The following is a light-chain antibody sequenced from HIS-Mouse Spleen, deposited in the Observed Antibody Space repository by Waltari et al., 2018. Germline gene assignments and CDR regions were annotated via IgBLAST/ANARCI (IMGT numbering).Light chain of an antibody. V-gene: IGLV2-11*01. CDR1: RSDVGGYNY. Sequence: QSALTQPRSVSGSPGPSVTTPCTGTRSDVGGYNYVSWYQQHPGKAPKLMIYDVSKRPSGVPDRFSGSKSGNTASLTISGLQAEDEADYYCCSYAGSYTWVFGGGTKLTVL. CDR2: DVS. J-gene: IGLJ3*02. CDR3: CSYAGSYTWV.